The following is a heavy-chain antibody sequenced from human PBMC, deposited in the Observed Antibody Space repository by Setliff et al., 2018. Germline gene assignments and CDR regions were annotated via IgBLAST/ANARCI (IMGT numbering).Heavy chain of an antibody. J-gene: IGHJ4*02. CDR2: IHYSGSA. CDR1: GGSINRDY. Sequence: PSETLSLTCSVSGGSINRDYWSWIRQPPGKGLEWIGYIHYSGSARYNPSLESRVTMSVDTSKNQISLELTSVTAADTAVYYCARSLSSGSYWNSRPFYSDYWGQGTLVTVSS. V-gene: IGHV4-59*08. CDR3: ARSLSSGSYWNSRPFYSDY. D-gene: IGHD3-10*01.